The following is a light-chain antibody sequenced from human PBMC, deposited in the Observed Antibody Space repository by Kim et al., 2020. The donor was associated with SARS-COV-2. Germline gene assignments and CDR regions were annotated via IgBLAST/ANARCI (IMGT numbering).Light chain of an antibody. CDR3: QVWDSSTPVI. J-gene: IGLJ2*01. Sequence: SYELTQPLSVSVALGQTASITCGGYNIGNKNVHWYQQKPGQAPVLVIYRDKNRPSGIPERFSGSNSGNTATLTLSRAQAGDEADYYCQVWDSSTPVIFGGGTKVTVL. V-gene: IGLV3-9*01. CDR1: NIGNKN. CDR2: RDK.